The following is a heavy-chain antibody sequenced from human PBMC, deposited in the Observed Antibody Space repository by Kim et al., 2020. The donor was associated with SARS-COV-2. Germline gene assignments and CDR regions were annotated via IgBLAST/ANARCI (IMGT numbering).Heavy chain of an antibody. J-gene: IGHJ4*02. CDR3: AKPGGNFDPYYFDN. Sequence: ADSVKGRFTISRDNSKNTLRRTMNSLRADDTAIDYCAKPGGNFDPYYFDNWGQGTLVTVSS. D-gene: IGHD3-9*01. V-gene: IGHV3-23*03.